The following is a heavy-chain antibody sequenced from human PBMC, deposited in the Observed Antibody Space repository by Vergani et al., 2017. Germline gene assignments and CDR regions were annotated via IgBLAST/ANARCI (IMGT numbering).Heavy chain of an antibody. CDR1: GFTLSNYD. J-gene: IGHJ4*02. V-gene: IGHV3-30*02. Sequence: QVQLVESGGGVVQRGGSLKLACATSGFTLSNYDMQWIRQGPGKGLEFVAFIQFDGSNQYYADSVKGRFTLSRDFSKNTLSLQMNSLRTDDTATYYCAKHFRGWRFDYWGQGPQVIVS. CDR3: AKHFRGWRFDY. CDR2: IQFDGSNQ.